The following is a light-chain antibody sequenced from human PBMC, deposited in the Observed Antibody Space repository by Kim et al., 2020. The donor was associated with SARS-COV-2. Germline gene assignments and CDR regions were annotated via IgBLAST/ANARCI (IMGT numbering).Light chain of an antibody. CDR2: AAS. CDR1: QSISSY. V-gene: IGKV1-39*01. Sequence: DIQMTQSPSSLSASVGDRVTITCRASQSISSYLNWYQQKPGKAPKLLIYAASSLQSGVPSRFSGSVSGTDFTLTISSLQPEDFATYYCQQSYRTPPLTFGGGTKVDIK. J-gene: IGKJ4*01. CDR3: QQSYRTPPLT.